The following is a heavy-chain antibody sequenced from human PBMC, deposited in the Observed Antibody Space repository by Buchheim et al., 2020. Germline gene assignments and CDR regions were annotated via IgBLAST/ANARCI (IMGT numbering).Heavy chain of an antibody. CDR2: ISYDGSNK. J-gene: IGHJ4*02. D-gene: IGHD3-22*01. V-gene: IGHV3-30*04. CDR3: ARATRGITMIVVLDPPFDY. CDR1: GFTFSSYA. Sequence: QVQLVESGGGVVQPGRSLRLSCAASGFTFSSYAMHWVRQAPGKGLEWVAVISYDGSNKYYADSVKSRFTISRDNSKNTLYLQMNSLRAEDTAVYYCARATRGITMIVVLDPPFDYWGQGTL.